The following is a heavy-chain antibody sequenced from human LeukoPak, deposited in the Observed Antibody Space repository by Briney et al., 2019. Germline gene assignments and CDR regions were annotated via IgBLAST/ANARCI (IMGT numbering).Heavy chain of an antibody. D-gene: IGHD6-13*01. J-gene: IGHJ4*02. V-gene: IGHV3-30*18. CDR3: AKDRQQLALRNYFDY. CDR2: ISYDGSNK. Sequence: PGGSLRLSCAASGFTFSSYAMSWVRQAPGKGLEWVAVISYDGSNKYYADSVKGRFTISRDNSKNTLYLQMNSLRAEDTAVYYCAKDRQQLALRNYFDYWGQGTLVTVSS. CDR1: GFTFSSYA.